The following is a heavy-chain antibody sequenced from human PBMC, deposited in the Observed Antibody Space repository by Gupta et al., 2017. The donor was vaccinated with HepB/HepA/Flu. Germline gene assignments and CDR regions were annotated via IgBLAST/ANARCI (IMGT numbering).Heavy chain of an antibody. Sequence: QVQLQQWGAGLLTPSETLSLTCPVYGGSFSRYYWSWIRKPPGKGLEWIGEINQSGSTNYTPSRKSRVTISVDTSMNQFSLKLSSVTAADTAVYYCLRGVAAAGYGAFDIWGQGTMVTVSS. J-gene: IGHJ3*02. V-gene: IGHV4-34*01. CDR1: GGSFSRYY. CDR2: INQSGST. D-gene: IGHD6-13*01. CDR3: LRGVAAAGYGAFDI.